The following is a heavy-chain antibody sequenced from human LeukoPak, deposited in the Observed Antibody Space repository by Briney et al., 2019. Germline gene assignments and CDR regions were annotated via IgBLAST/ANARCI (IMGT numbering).Heavy chain of an antibody. CDR1: GFTFSDHY. CDR2: ITSSGTTT. D-gene: IGHD4-17*01. V-gene: IGHV3-11*01. J-gene: IGHJ4*02. Sequence: GGSLRLSCAASGFTFSDHYMSRFRLSPGKGLEWLSYITSSGTTTDYADSVKGRFTISRDNAKNSMFLQMNSLRPEDTAVYYCARDPDYGDPEWGQGTLVTVPS. CDR3: ARDPDYGDPE.